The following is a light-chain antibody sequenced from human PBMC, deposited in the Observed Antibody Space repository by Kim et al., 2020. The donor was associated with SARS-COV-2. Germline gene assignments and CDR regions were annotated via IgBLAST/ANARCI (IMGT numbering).Light chain of an antibody. Sequence: QRVTISGTGSSSNIEAGYDVHWYQQLPGTAPKLLIYGNSNRPSGVPDRFSGSKSGTSASLAITGLQAEDEADYYCQSYDSSLSGSVFGGGTQLTVL. CDR2: GNS. CDR1: SSNIEAGYD. CDR3: QSYDSSLSGSV. J-gene: IGLJ2*01. V-gene: IGLV1-40*01.